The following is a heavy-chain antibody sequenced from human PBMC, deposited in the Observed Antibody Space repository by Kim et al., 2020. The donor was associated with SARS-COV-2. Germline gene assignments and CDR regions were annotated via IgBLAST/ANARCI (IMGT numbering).Heavy chain of an antibody. CDR1: GYSFTSYW. CDR3: ARQAAGSDYYDSSGYVVVKDYYFYY. CDR2: IYPGDSDT. J-gene: IGHJ4*02. V-gene: IGHV5-51*01. D-gene: IGHD3-22*01. Sequence: GESLKISCKGSGYSFTSYWIGWVRQMPGKGLEWMGIIYPGDSDTRYSPPFQVQVTISADKSISTAYLQWSRLKASDTAMYYCARQAAGSDYYDSSGYVVVKDYYFYYWGQGTLVTVSS.